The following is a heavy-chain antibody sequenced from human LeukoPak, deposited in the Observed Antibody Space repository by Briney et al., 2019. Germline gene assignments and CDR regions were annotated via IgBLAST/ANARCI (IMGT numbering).Heavy chain of an antibody. CDR3: AKDQYGGNPQYYFDY. J-gene: IGHJ4*02. CDR2: ISGSGGNT. CDR1: GFTFSSYA. Sequence: GGSLRPSCVVSGFTFSSYAMSWVRQAPGKGLDWVSAISGSGGNTYYADSVKGRFTISRDNSKNTLYLQMNSLRAEDTAVYYCAKDQYGGNPQYYFDYWGQGTLVTVSS. D-gene: IGHD4-23*01. V-gene: IGHV3-23*01.